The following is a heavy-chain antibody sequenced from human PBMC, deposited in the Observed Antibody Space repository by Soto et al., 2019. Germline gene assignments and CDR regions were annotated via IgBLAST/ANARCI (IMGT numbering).Heavy chain of an antibody. Sequence: PSETLSLTCTVSGGSISSSSYYWGWIRQPPGKGLEWIGSIYYSGSTYYNPSLKSRVTISVDTSKNQFSLKLSSVTAADTAVYYCASTGGDYYGSGTLFDYWGQGTLVTVS. CDR3: ASTGGDYYGSGTLFDY. D-gene: IGHD3-10*01. CDR1: GGSISSSSYY. CDR2: IYYSGST. V-gene: IGHV4-39*01. J-gene: IGHJ4*02.